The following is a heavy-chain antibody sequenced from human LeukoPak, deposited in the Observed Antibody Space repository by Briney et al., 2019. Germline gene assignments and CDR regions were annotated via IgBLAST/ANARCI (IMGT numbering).Heavy chain of an antibody. J-gene: IGHJ4*02. CDR1: GGSISSSSNY. CDR3: ARDTAMVRIDY. CDR2: IYYSGST. Sequence: SETLSLTCTVSGGSISSSSNYWGWIRQPPGKGLEWIGSIYYSGSTHYNPSLKSRVTISVDTSKNQFSLKLSSVTAADTAVYYCARDTAMVRIDYWGQGTLVTVSS. V-gene: IGHV4-39*01. D-gene: IGHD5-18*01.